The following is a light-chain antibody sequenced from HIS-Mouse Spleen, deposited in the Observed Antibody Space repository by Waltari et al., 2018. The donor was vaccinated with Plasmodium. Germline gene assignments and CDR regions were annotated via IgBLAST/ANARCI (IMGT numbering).Light chain of an antibody. CDR1: SSDVGGSYY. V-gene: IGLV2-11*01. CDR3: CSYAGSYTWV. Sequence: QSALTQPRSVSGSPGQSVTIPCTGTSSDVGGSYYVFWYQQHPGKAPKIMIYDVSTRPSGVPDRFSGSKSGNTASLTISGLQAEDEADYYCCSYAGSYTWVFGGGTKLTVL. CDR2: DVS. J-gene: IGLJ3*02.